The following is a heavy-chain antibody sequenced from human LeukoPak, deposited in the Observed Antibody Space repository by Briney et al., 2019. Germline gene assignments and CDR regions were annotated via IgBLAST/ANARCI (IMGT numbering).Heavy chain of an antibody. CDR2: ISSSSYI. D-gene: IGHD2-15*01. CDR3: GGRAGYSFDYYYMDV. CDR1: GFTFNSYS. V-gene: IGHV3-21*01. J-gene: IGHJ6*03. Sequence: PGGSLRLSCAASGFTFNSYSMNWVRQAPGKGLEWVSSISSSSYIYYADPVKGRFTISRDNAKNSLYLQMNSLRAEDTAVYYCGGRAGYSFDYYYMDVWGKGTTVTVSS.